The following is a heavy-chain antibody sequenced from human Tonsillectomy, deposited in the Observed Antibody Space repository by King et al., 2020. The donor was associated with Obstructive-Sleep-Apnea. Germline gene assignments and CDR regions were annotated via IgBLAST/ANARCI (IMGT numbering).Heavy chain of an antibody. CDR1: GFTFGDYA. V-gene: IGHV3-49*03. CDR3: TRDPPDIVVVPAAEGFDY. D-gene: IGHD2-2*01. J-gene: IGHJ4*02. Sequence: QLVESGGGLVQPGRSLRLSCTASGFTFGDYAMSWFRQAPGKGLEWVGFIRSKAYGGTREYAASVKGRFTISRDDSKSIAYLQMNSLKTEDTAVYYCTRDPPDIVVVPAAEGFDYWGQGTLVTVSS. CDR2: IRSKAYGGTR.